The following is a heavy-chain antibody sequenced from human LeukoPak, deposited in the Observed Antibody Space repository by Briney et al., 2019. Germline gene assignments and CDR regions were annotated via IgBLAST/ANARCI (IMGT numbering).Heavy chain of an antibody. V-gene: IGHV3-9*01. Sequence: PGGSLRLSCAASGFTFDDYAMHWVRQAPGKGLEWVSGINWNSGSIGYADSVKGRFTISRDNAKNMLYLQMNSLRAEDTAVYYCAKHKENYGDSCLDDSWGQGTLVTVSS. CDR1: GFTFDDYA. CDR2: INWNSGSI. D-gene: IGHD4-17*01. CDR3: AKHKENYGDSCLDDS. J-gene: IGHJ5*01.